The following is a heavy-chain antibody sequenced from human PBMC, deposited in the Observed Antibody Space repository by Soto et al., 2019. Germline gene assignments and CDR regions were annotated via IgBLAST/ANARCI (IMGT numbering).Heavy chain of an antibody. CDR1: GGTFSSYA. V-gene: IGHV1-69*12. Sequence: QVQLVQSGAEVKKPGSSVKVSCKASGGTFSSYAISWVRQAPGQGLEWMGGIIPIFGTANYAQKCQGRVTITADESTSPAYMELSSLRSEDTAVYYCARRGPLVHPDYYDGMDVWGQGTTVTVSS. CDR2: IIPIFGTA. CDR3: ARRGPLVHPDYYDGMDV. D-gene: IGHD6-6*01. J-gene: IGHJ6*02.